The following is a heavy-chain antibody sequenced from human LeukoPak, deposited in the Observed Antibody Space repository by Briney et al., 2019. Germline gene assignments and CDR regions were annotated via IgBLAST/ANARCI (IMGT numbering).Heavy chain of an antibody. CDR1: GFSLNTRGVG. V-gene: IGHV2-5*02. CDR2: IYWDDDR. CDR3: AHRKNYYDSSVFDN. D-gene: IGHD3-22*01. J-gene: IGHJ4*02. Sequence: ESGPTLVNPTQTLTLTCTFSGFSLNTRGVGVGWIRQPPGRALEWLALIYWDDDRRYNPSLKSRLTITKDTSKNQVVLTMTNMDPVDTATYFCAHRKNYYDSSVFDNWGQGTLVTVSS.